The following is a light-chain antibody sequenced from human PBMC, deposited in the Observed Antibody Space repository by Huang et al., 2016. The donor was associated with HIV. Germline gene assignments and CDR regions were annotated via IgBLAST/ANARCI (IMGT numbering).Light chain of an antibody. Sequence: DIVMTRSPLSLPVTPGEPASISCRSSQSLLHSNGYNYLDWYLQKPGQSPQLLIYFGANRASGVPDRFSGSGSGTDFTLKISRVEAEDVGVYYCMQALQTTWTFGQGTKVEIK. CDR1: QSLLHSNGYNY. CDR3: MQALQTTWT. V-gene: IGKV2-28*01. CDR2: FGA. J-gene: IGKJ1*01.